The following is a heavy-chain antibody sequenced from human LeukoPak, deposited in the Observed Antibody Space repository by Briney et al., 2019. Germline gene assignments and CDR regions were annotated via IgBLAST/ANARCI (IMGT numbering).Heavy chain of an antibody. CDR3: ASLMARGVIWIDS. CDR2: IKQDGSDK. D-gene: IGHD3-10*01. Sequence: GRSLRLSCVASGFTFSSYWMSWVRQAPGKGLEWVANIKQDGSDKYYLDSVKGRFTISRDNAKSSLYLQLNSLRADDTAVYYCASLMARGVIWIDSWGQGTLVTVSS. V-gene: IGHV3-7*03. CDR1: GFTFSSYW. J-gene: IGHJ4*02.